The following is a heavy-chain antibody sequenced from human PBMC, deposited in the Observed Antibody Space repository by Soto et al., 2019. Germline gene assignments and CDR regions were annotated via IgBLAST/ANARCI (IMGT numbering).Heavy chain of an antibody. V-gene: IGHV3-30-3*01. J-gene: IGHJ3*02. D-gene: IGHD3-10*01. CDR3: ARGQPMVNYDAFDI. CDR1: GFTFSSYA. Sequence: QVQLVESGGGVVQPGRSLRLSCAASGFTFSSYAMHWVRQAPGKGLEWVAVISYDGSNKYYADSVKGRFTISRDNSKNTLYLQMNSLRAEDTAVYYCARGQPMVNYDAFDIWGQGTMVTVSS. CDR2: ISYDGSNK.